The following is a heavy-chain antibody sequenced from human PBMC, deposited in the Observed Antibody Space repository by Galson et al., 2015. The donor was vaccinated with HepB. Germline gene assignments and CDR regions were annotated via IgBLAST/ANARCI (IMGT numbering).Heavy chain of an antibody. V-gene: IGHV3-48*02. CDR1: GFTLSSYD. Sequence: SLRLSCAASGFTLSSYDMNWVRQAPGKGLEWVSYISITGSTIFYADSVKGRFTIARDNAANSLYLQMNNLSDEDTAVYYCARERGGSGVQPFWGHGTLVTVSS. J-gene: IGHJ4*03. CDR3: ARERGGSGVQPF. D-gene: IGHD2-15*01. CDR2: ISITGSTI.